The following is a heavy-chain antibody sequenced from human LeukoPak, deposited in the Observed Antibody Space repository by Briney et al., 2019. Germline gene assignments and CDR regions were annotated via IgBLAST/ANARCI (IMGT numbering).Heavy chain of an antibody. J-gene: IGHJ3*02. CDR2: IYYSGST. D-gene: IGHD3-9*01. CDR1: GGSISSYY. V-gene: IGHV4-59*08. Sequence: SETLSLTCTVSGGSISSYYWSWIRQPPGKGLEWIGYIYYSGSTNYNPSLKSRVTISVDTSKNQFSLKLNSVTAADTAVYYCARHGYDILAALIWGQGTMVTVSS. CDR3: ARHGYDILAALI.